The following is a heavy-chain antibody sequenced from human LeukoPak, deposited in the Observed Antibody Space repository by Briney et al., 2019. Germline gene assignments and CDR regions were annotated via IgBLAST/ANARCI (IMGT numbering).Heavy chain of an antibody. CDR2: ISGSGGST. J-gene: IGHJ4*02. D-gene: IGHD2-2*01. CDR1: GFTFSSYA. V-gene: IGHV3-23*01. Sequence: GGSLRLSCVASGFTFSSYAMSWVRQAPGKGLEWVSAISGSGGSTYYADSVKGRFTISRDNSKNTLYVQMNSLRAEDTAVYYCAKELGYCSSTSCYYYFDSWGQGTLVTVSS. CDR3: AKELGYCSSTSCYYYFDS.